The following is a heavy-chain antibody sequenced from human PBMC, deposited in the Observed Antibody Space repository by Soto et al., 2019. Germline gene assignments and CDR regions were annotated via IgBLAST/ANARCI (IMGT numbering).Heavy chain of an antibody. J-gene: IGHJ6*03. Sequence: PGGSLRLSCAASGFSFSSYGMHWVRQAPGKGLEWVAVIWYDGSNKYYADSVKGRFTISSDNSTNTLHLQMNSLRAEDTAAHHCARAGHYYYYYIDDWGKGPTVTGSS. V-gene: IGHV3-33*01. CDR2: IWYDGSNK. CDR1: GFSFSSYG. CDR3: ARAGHYYYYYIDD.